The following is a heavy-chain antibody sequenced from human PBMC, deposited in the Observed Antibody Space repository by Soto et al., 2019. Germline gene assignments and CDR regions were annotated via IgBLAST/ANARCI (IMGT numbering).Heavy chain of an antibody. D-gene: IGHD3-10*01. CDR1: GFSLTTDGVG. CDR3: AHSRNLITEDAQVGDFDY. CDR2: IYWDDDE. Sequence: QITLKESGPTLVKPTQTLTLTCDLSGFSLTTDGVGVGWVRQPPGGALEWLSLIYWDDDERYSPSLKTRLTITKDPSKNQVDLIMTNMAHVDTATYYCAHSRNLITEDAQVGDFDYWGQGILVTVSS. J-gene: IGHJ4*02. V-gene: IGHV2-5*02.